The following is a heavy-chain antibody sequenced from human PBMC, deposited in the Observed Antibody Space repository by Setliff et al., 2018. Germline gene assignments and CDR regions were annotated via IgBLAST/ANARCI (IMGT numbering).Heavy chain of an antibody. V-gene: IGHV5-51*01. D-gene: IGHD1-26*01. CDR3: ASPSRGVVGGNPYYYYGMDV. J-gene: IGHJ6*02. Sequence: GESLKISCKGSGYSFTSYWIGWVRQMPGKGLEWMGIIYPGDSDTRYSPSFQGQVTISADKSISTAYLQWSSLKASDTAMYYCASPSRGVVGGNPYYYYGMDVWGQGTTVTVSS. CDR1: GYSFTSYW. CDR2: IYPGDSDT.